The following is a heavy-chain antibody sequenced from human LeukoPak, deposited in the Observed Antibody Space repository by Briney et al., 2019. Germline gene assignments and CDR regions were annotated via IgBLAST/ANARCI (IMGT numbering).Heavy chain of an antibody. J-gene: IGHJ2*01. CDR2: IYYIGST. Sequence: HPSETLSLTCTVSGRSISSSSYYWGWLRQPPGKGLEWFGSIYYIGSTYYNPSLKSRVTISVDTSKNQFSLKLSSVTAADTAVYYCARHAVASTAVVPAAAKADWYFDLWGRGTLVTVSS. CDR3: ARHAVASTAVVPAAAKADWYFDL. CDR1: GRSISSSSYY. D-gene: IGHD2-2*01. V-gene: IGHV4-39*01.